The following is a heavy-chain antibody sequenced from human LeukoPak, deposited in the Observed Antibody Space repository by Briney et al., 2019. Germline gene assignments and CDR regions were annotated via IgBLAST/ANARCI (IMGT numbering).Heavy chain of an antibody. CDR1: GVXFSNYG. D-gene: IGHD3-22*01. J-gene: IGHJ4*02. CDR2: ISYDGNDQ. V-gene: IGHV3-30*18. Sequence: PGGSLRLSCVASGVXFSNYGIHWVRQAPGKGLEWLAFISYDGNDQYYADSVKGRFTISRDNSKNTLYLQTNSLRPEDTAVYYCAKTVNFYDSRRLDYWGQGALVTVSS. CDR3: AKTVNFYDSRRLDY.